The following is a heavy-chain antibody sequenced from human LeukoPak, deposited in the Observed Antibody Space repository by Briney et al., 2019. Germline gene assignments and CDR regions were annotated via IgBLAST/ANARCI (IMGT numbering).Heavy chain of an antibody. Sequence: PGGSLRLSCAASGFTFSTYAMSWVRQAPGKGLEWVSSISSGGGPTYYADSVKGRFTISRDNAKNSLYLQMDSLRVEDTAVYYCASGWNWFDPWGQGTLVTVSS. D-gene: IGHD2-15*01. V-gene: IGHV3-23*01. CDR3: ASGWNWFDP. CDR1: GFTFSTYA. CDR2: ISSGGGPT. J-gene: IGHJ5*02.